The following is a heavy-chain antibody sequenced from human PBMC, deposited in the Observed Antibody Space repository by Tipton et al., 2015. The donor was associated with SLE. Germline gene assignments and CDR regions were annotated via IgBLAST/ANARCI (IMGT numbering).Heavy chain of an antibody. J-gene: IGHJ3*02. CDR1: GFTFSSYS. V-gene: IGHV3-48*01. D-gene: IGHD3-22*01. CDR3: ARDQDRAYYEPFDI. Sequence: SLRLSCAASGFTFSSYSMNWVRQAPGKGLEWVSYISSSSSTIYYADSVKGRFTISRDNSKNTLYLQMNSLRAEDTAVYYCARDQDRAYYEPFDIWGQGTMVTVSS. CDR2: ISSSSSTI.